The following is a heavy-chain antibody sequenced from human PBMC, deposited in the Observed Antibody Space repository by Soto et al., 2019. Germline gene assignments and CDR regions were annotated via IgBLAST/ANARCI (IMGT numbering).Heavy chain of an antibody. D-gene: IGHD2-15*01. CDR2: IRGFSPYT. CDR1: AFTFRTYT. Sequence: PGGSLRLSCISSAFTFRTYTMNWVRQAPGKGVEWVSGIRGFSPYTFYAESVKGRFTISRDNAKNSLYLQMNSLRAEDTAVYYCARDRGYDAHDYYYNAMDVWGQGTTVTVS. J-gene: IGHJ6*02. V-gene: IGHV3-21*01. CDR3: ARDRGYDAHDYYYNAMDV.